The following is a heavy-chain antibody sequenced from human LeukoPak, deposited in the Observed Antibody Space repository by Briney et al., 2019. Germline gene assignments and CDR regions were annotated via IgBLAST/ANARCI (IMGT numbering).Heavy chain of an antibody. J-gene: IGHJ6*03. CDR3: ARDRGGSNIWYFSYYMDG. D-gene: IGHD6-13*01. CDR1: GCTFSNYS. Sequence: GASVKVSCKASGCTFSNYSIRWVRQAPGQGLEWVAGIFPIVGTAKYAHNFNGRVTFSADATTSTAYIEVRRLSFDDSAVYSCARDRGGSNIWYFSYYMDGWGKGTTVTASS. V-gene: IGHV1-69*01. CDR2: IFPIVGTA.